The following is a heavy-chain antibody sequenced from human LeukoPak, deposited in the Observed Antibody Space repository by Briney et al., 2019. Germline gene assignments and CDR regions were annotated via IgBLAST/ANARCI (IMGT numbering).Heavy chain of an antibody. V-gene: IGHV3-74*01. D-gene: IGHD4-23*01. CDR1: GFTFSSYW. Sequence: PGGSLRLSCAASGFTFSSYWMHWVRQAPGKGLVWVSRINSDGSSTSYADSVKGRFTISRDNAKNTLYLQMNSLRAVDTAVYYCARGFKYGGNSNMDYWGQGTLVTVSS. J-gene: IGHJ4*02. CDR2: INSDGSST. CDR3: ARGFKYGGNSNMDY.